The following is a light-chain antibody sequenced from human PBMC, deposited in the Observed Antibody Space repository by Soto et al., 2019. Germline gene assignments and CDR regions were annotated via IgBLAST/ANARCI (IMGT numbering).Light chain of an antibody. CDR2: DVS. Sequence: QSALTQPASVSGSPGQSITISCTGTSSDVGAYNYVSWYQQHAGKVPRLMIYDVSNRPSGVSDRFSGSRSGNSASLTISGLQAEDEDDYYCASYTTTSTVLFGGGTKLTVL. CDR3: ASYTTTSTVL. V-gene: IGLV2-14*01. J-gene: IGLJ2*01. CDR1: SSDVGAYNY.